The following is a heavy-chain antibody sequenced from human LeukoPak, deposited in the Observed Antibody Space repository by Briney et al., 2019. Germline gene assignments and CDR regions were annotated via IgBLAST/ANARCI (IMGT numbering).Heavy chain of an antibody. D-gene: IGHD2-2*01. Sequence: ASVKASCKSSGYTFIDYYIHWVRQAPGLGLEWMGWINPNSGATKYAQKFQGRVSMTRDTSINTAYMDLTNLRSDDTAIFYCARVKKLMPEFEFWGQGTLVTVSS. J-gene: IGHJ4*02. CDR2: INPNSGAT. CDR3: ARVKKLMPEFEF. V-gene: IGHV1-2*02. CDR1: GYTFIDYY.